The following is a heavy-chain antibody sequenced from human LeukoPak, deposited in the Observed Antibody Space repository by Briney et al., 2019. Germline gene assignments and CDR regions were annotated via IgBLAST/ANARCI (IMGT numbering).Heavy chain of an antibody. D-gene: IGHD3-10*01. CDR1: GGSFSGYY. J-gene: IGHJ4*02. CDR3: ARGHTDYYGSGSPG. CDR2: INHSGST. Sequence: SETLSLTCAVYGGSFSGYYWSWIRQPPGKGLEWIGEINHSGSTNYNPSLKSRVTISVDTSKNQFSLKLRSVPAADTAVYYCARGHTDYYGSGSPGWGQGTLVTVSS. V-gene: IGHV4-34*01.